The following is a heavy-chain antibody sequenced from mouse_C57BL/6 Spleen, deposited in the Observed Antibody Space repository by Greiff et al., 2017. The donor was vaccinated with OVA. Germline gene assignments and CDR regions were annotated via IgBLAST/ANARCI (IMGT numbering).Heavy chain of an antibody. D-gene: IGHD1-1*01. CDR2: IDPSDSYT. J-gene: IGHJ2*01. V-gene: IGHV1-50*01. Sequence: VQLQQPGAELVKPGASVKLSCKASGYTFTSYWMQWVKQRPGQGLEWIGEIDPSDSYTNYNQKFKGKATLTVDTSSSTAYMQLSSLTSEDSAVYYCAREKDYYGRDYWGQGTTLTVSS. CDR3: AREKDYYGRDY. CDR1: GYTFTSYW.